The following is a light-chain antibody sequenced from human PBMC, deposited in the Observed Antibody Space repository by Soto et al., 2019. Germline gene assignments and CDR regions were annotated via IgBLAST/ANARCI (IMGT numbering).Light chain of an antibody. V-gene: IGKV1-33*01. Sequence: DIQMTQSPSSLSASVGDRVTITCQASQDISNYLNWYQQKPGKAPKLLIYDASNLETGVPSRFSRSGSGTYFTFTISSLHPEDISTYYCQQYDNLLITFGQGTRLEIK. CDR2: DAS. CDR3: QQYDNLLIT. J-gene: IGKJ5*01. CDR1: QDISNY.